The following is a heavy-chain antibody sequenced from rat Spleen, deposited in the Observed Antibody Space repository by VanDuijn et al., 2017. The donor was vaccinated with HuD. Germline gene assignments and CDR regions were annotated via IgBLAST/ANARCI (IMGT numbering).Heavy chain of an antibody. V-gene: IGHV5-29*01. CDR1: GFTFSDYY. Sequence: EVQLVESDGGLVQPGRSLKLSCAASGFTFSDYYMAWVRQAPTKGLEWVATISYDGSSTYYRDSVKGRFTISRDNAENTVYLQMNSLRSEDTATYYCARNYGGYSGGVMDAWGQGASVTVSS. CDR2: ISYDGSST. CDR3: ARNYGGYSGGVMDA. D-gene: IGHD1-11*01. J-gene: IGHJ4*01.